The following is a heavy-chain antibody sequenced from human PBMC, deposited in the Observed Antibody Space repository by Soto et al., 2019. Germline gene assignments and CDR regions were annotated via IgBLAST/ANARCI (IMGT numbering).Heavy chain of an antibody. V-gene: IGHV1-18*01. J-gene: IGHJ6*02. D-gene: IGHD6-13*01. Sequence: ASVKVSCKASGYTFTSYGISWVRQAPGQGLEWMGWISAYNGNTNYAQKLQGRVTMTTDTSTSTAYMELRSLRSDDTAVYYCAREGIAAAATTAYYYGMDVWGQGTTVTVSS. CDR3: AREGIAAAATTAYYYGMDV. CDR1: GYTFTSYG. CDR2: ISAYNGNT.